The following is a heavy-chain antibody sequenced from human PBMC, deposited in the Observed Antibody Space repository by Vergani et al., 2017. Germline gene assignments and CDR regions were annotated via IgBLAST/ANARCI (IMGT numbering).Heavy chain of an antibody. CDR2: ISWNSNSI. J-gene: IGHJ5*02. CDR3: TKDWGTSSGSGWFDP. V-gene: IGHV3-9*02. CDR1: GFTSAGYA. Sequence: EVQLQESGGGLVLPGRSLRLSCVASGFTSAGYAMHWVGQAPRKGLEWVSGISWNSNSICYADSVKCLFTISRDNAKNSLYLQMNSLGAEDTALYYCTKDWGTSSGSGWFDPWGQGTLVTVSS. D-gene: IGHD6-6*01.